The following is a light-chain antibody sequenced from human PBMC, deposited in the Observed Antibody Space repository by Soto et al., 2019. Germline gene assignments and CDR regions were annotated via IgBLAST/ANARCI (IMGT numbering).Light chain of an antibody. Sequence: EIVLTHSPATLSLSSGEIATLSCRASQSVSSYLAWYQQKPGQAPRLLIYDASNRATGIPARFSGSGSGTDFTLTISSLEPEDFAVYYCQQRSNWPPTFGQGTRLEIK. CDR1: QSVSSY. CDR2: DAS. J-gene: IGKJ5*01. CDR3: QQRSNWPPT. V-gene: IGKV3-11*01.